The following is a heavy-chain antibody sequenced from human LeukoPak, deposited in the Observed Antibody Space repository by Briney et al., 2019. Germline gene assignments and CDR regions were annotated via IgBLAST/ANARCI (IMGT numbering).Heavy chain of an antibody. CDR3: ARGEYCSSASCSSSRGDALDI. D-gene: IGHD2-2*01. Sequence: SETLSLTCTVSGGSISSGTYYWSWIRQPAGKGLGWIGRIYTSGTTNYNPSLKSRVTISVDTSKNQFSLKLSSVTAADTAVYYCARGEYCSSASCSSSRGDALDIWGQGTMVTVSS. CDR1: GGSISSGTYY. CDR2: IYTSGTT. J-gene: IGHJ3*02. V-gene: IGHV4-61*02.